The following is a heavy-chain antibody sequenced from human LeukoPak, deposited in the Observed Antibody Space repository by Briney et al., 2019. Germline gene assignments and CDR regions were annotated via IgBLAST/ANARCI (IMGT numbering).Heavy chain of an antibody. CDR2: INQDGSAK. J-gene: IGHJ4*02. Sequence: GGSLRLSCAASGFTFSGSWMSWVRQAPGKGLEWVANINQDGSAKNYLDSVKGRFTIYIDRGKNSLYLQMNSLRDEDTAVYYCARQLSWSGRDYWRQGTLVTVSS. D-gene: IGHD3-3*01. CDR3: ARQLSWSGRDY. V-gene: IGHV3-7*01. CDR1: GFTFSGSW.